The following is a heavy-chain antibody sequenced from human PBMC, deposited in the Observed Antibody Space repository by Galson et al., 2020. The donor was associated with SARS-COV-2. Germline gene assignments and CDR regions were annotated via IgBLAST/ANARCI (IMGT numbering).Heavy chain of an antibody. CDR1: GFTVSSNY. D-gene: IGHD5-12*01. CDR3: ARERSRRVVATTCQS. V-gene: IGHV3-66*01. Sequence: TGGSLRLSCVASGFTVSSNYMSWVRQAPGKGLEWVSIIYSGDTTYYSDSVRGRFTISRDNSKNTLYLQMNSLRAEDTAVYYCARERSRRVVATTCQSGGQGTLVTVSS. J-gene: IGHJ1*01. CDR2: IYSGDTT.